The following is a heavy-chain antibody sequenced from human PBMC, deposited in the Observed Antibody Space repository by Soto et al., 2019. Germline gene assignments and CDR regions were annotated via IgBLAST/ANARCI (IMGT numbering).Heavy chain of an antibody. V-gene: IGHV1-69*13. J-gene: IGHJ4*02. CDR1: GGTFSIYP. D-gene: IGHD5-12*01. CDR2: IIPIFGTA. CDR3: AGGFVEMATIYSSTTVLDY. Sequence: SVKVYCKASGGTFSIYPISWVRQAPGQGLEWMGGIIPIFGTANYAQKFQGRVTITADESTSTAYMELSSLRSEDTAVYYCAGGFVEMATIYSSTTVLDYWGQGTLVTVS.